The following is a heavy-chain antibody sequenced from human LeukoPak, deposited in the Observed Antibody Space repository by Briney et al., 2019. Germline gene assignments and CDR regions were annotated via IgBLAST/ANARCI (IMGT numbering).Heavy chain of an antibody. J-gene: IGHJ4*02. D-gene: IGHD5-24*01. CDR2: IGIDSGNT. CDR3: ARDYKYAFDN. V-gene: IGHV3-48*01. CDR1: GFTFSHYG. Sequence: GGPLRLSCAASGFTFSHYGMNWVRQAPGKGLEWISYIGIDSGNTKYADSVKGRFTISGDKAKNSLYLQMNSLRVEDTAVYYCARDYKYAFDNWGQGTLVTVSS.